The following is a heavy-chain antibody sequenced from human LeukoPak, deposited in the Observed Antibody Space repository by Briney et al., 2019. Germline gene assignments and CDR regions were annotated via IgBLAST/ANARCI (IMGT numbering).Heavy chain of an antibody. D-gene: IGHD5-12*01. J-gene: IGHJ4*02. Sequence: PGRSLRLSCAASGFTFGSYGMHWVRQAPGKGLEWVAVISYDGSNKYYADSVKGRFTISRDNSKNTLYLQMNSLRAEDTAVYYCAKDPGYIDYWGQGTLVTVSS. CDR2: ISYDGSNK. CDR3: AKDPGYIDY. V-gene: IGHV3-30*18. CDR1: GFTFGSYG.